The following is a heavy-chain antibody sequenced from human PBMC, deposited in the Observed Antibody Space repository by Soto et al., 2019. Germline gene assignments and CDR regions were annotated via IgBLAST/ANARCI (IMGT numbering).Heavy chain of an antibody. Sequence: DVQLLESGGALVQPGGSLRLSCAASGFTFSSYAMNWVRQAPGKGLEWVSCISDSGDDIYYADSVKGRFTISRDNFTNPLYLQMNSLRAEDTAVYYCAKSIYSQSRSHFTNWGQGTLAPSPQ. J-gene: IGHJ4*02. CDR3: AKSIYSQSRSHFTN. D-gene: IGHD3-3*02. CDR2: ISDSGDDI. CDR1: GFTFSSYA. V-gene: IGHV3-23*01.